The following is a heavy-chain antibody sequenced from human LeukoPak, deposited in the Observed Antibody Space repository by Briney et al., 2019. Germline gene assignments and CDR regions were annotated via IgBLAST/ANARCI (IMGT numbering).Heavy chain of an antibody. V-gene: IGHV1-46*01. Sequence: ASVKVSCKASGYTFTSYYMHWVRQAPGQGLEWMGIINPSGGSTSYAQKFQGRVTMTRDTSTSTVYMELSSLRSEDTAVYYCAKDVNSSGYYLGFDYWGQGTLVTVSS. CDR1: GYTFTSYY. J-gene: IGHJ4*02. CDR3: AKDVNSSGYYLGFDY. CDR2: INPSGGST. D-gene: IGHD3-22*01.